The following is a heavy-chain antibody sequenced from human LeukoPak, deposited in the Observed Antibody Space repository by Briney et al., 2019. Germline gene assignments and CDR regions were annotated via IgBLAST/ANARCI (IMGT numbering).Heavy chain of an antibody. Sequence: SETLSLTCAVSGGSISSSSYYWGWIRQPPGKGLEWIGSIYYSGSTYYNPSLKSRVTISVDTSKNQFSLKLSSVTAADTAVYYCARDFTGPPDPYYYDSSGYTRIDYWGQGTLVTVSS. CDR1: GGSISSSSYY. J-gene: IGHJ4*02. CDR2: IYYSGST. V-gene: IGHV4-39*07. D-gene: IGHD3-22*01. CDR3: ARDFTGPPDPYYYDSSGYTRIDY.